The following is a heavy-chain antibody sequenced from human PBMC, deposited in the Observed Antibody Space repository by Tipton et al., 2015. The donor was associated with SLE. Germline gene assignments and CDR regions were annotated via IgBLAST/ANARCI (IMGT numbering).Heavy chain of an antibody. CDR1: EFTFSDYY. J-gene: IGHJ3*02. Sequence: QVQLVQSGGGLVKPGGSLRLSCAASEFTFSDYYMSWIRQAPGKGLEWVSYISSSSSYTNYADSVKGRFTISRDNAKNSLYLQMNSLRAEDTAVYYCARDADWGEEAFDIWGQGTMVTVSS. CDR2: ISSSSSYT. CDR3: ARDADWGEEAFDI. V-gene: IGHV3-11*05. D-gene: IGHD7-27*01.